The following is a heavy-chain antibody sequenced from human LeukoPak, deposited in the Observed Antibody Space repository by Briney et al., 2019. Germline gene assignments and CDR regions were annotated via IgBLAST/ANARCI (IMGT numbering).Heavy chain of an antibody. CDR2: ISSSSSYI. V-gene: IGHV3-21*01. CDR3: AREGPPEGAFDI. CDR1: GFTFSSYA. Sequence: KSGGSLRLSCAASGFTFSSYAMSWVRQAPGEGLEWVSSISSSSSYIYYADSVKGRFTISRDNAKNSLYLQMNSLRAEDTAVYYCAREGPPEGAFDIWGQGTMVTVSS. J-gene: IGHJ3*02. D-gene: IGHD1-14*01.